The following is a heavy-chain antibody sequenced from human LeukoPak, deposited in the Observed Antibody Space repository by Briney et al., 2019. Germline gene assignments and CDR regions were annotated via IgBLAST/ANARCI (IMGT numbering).Heavy chain of an antibody. Sequence: GGSLRLSCAASGFTFSSHAMSWVRQAPGKGLEWVSVINSGGGDTYYAGSVKGRFTISRDNSKNTLYLQMNSLRAEDTAVYYCALRRYSSSPSAFDIWGQGTMVTVSS. D-gene: IGHD6-13*01. CDR2: INSGGGDT. CDR3: ALRRYSSSPSAFDI. J-gene: IGHJ3*02. V-gene: IGHV3-23*03. CDR1: GFTFSSHA.